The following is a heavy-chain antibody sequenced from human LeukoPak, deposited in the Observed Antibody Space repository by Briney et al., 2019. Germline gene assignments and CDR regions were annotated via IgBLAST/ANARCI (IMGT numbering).Heavy chain of an antibody. Sequence: GGSLRLSCAASGFTFSSYEMNWVRQAPGKGLEWVSYISSSGSTIYYADSVKGRFTISRDNAKNSLYLQMNSLRAEGTAVYYCATVSDQLLLQDYWGQGTLVTVSS. CDR3: ATVSDQLLLQDY. CDR1: GFTFSSYE. J-gene: IGHJ4*02. V-gene: IGHV3-48*03. D-gene: IGHD2-2*01. CDR2: ISSSGSTI.